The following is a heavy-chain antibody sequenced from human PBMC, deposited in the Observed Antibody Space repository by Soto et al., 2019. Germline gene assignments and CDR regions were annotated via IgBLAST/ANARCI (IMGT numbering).Heavy chain of an antibody. CDR3: ASGRGNYFYYMDV. Sequence: GGSLRLSCAASGFTFSSNGMHWVRQAPGKGLEWVAVIWYDGSNKYYADSVKGRFTISRDNSKNTLYLQMNSLGAEDTAMYYCASGRGNYFYYMDVWGKGTTVTVSS. J-gene: IGHJ6*03. V-gene: IGHV3-33*01. D-gene: IGHD3-10*01. CDR2: IWYDGSNK. CDR1: GFTFSSNG.